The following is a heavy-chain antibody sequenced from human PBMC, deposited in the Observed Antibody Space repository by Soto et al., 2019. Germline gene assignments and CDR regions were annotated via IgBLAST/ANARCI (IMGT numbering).Heavy chain of an antibody. J-gene: IGHJ6*02. D-gene: IGHD6-13*01. CDR3: ARERPITAAGFRRYGMDV. CDR2: IYYSGTI. Sequence: SETLSLTCTVAGGSISSYYWNWFRQPPGKGLEWIGYIYYSGTINYNPSLESRATISVDTSKSQFSLKLSSVTAADTAVYFCARERPITAAGFRRYGMDVWGQGTTVTVSS. V-gene: IGHV4-59*01. CDR1: GGSISSYY.